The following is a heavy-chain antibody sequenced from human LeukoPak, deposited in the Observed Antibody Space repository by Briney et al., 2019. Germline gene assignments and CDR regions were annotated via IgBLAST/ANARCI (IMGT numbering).Heavy chain of an antibody. D-gene: IGHD2-21*02. V-gene: IGHV3-53*01. CDR2: IYSAGNT. J-gene: IGHJ4*02. CDR1: GVIVNSNF. CDR3: ARAICAGDCYFDY. Sequence: GGSPRLSCAASGVIVNSNFMTWVRQAPGKGLEWVSVIYSAGNTYLADSVKGRFTISRDNSQNTLYLQMNSLRAEDTAVYYCARAICAGDCYFDYWGQGTLVTVSS.